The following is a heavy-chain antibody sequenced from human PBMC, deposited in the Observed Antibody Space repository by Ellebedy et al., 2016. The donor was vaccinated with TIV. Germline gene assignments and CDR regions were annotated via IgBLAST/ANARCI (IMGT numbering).Heavy chain of an antibody. V-gene: IGHV3-74*01. Sequence: GESLKISCVASGFTFSSYWMHWVRQAPGKGLVWVSRIYVDGSGITYADSVKGRFTISRDNSKRTVDLQMRSVRAEDTAVYFCAKDRTPGDGYWVFDSWGQGTMVSVSS. D-gene: IGHD2-21*02. J-gene: IGHJ4*02. CDR2: IYVDGSGI. CDR3: AKDRTPGDGYWVFDS. CDR1: GFTFSSYW.